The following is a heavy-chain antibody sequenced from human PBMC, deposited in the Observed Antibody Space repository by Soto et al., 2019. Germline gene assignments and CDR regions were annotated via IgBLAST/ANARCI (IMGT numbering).Heavy chain of an antibody. CDR2: TYYSGNT. Sequence: SETLSLTCTVSGGSISNFYWNWIRQTPGKGLEWIGYTYYSGNTNYNPSLKSRVTISVDTSKSHFSLQLSSVTAADTAVYYCARGLGYCSTTNCYPWFDPWGQGTLVTVSS. CDR3: ARGLGYCSTTNCYPWFDP. D-gene: IGHD2-2*01. V-gene: IGHV4-59*01. CDR1: GGSISNFY. J-gene: IGHJ5*02.